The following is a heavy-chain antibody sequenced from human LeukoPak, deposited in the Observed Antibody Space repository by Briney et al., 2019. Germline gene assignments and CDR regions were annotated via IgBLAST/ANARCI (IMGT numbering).Heavy chain of an antibody. CDR2: IKNKTDGGTT. J-gene: IGHJ4*02. CDR3: TTDPRQWLVY. CDR1: GFTFSNAW. D-gene: IGHD6-19*01. V-gene: IGHV3-15*01. Sequence: GGSLRLSCAASGFTFSNAWMSWVRQAPGKGLEWVGRIKNKTDGGTTDYAAPVKGRFTISRDDSKNTLYLQMNSLKTEDTAVYYCTTDPRQWLVYWGQGTLVTVSS.